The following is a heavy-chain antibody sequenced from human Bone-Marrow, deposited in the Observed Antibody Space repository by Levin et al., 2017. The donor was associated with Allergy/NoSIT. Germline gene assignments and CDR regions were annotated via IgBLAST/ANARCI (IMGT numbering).Heavy chain of an antibody. CDR2: IYYSGNT. D-gene: IGHD5-12*01. Sequence: PGMGLEWIGYIYYSGNTYYNPSLKSRVIISVVTSKNQLSLKLTSGTVADTAVYYSARFNGYDFDYWGQGTLVTVSS. CDR3: ARFNGYDFDY. J-gene: IGHJ4*02. V-gene: IGHV4-31*02.